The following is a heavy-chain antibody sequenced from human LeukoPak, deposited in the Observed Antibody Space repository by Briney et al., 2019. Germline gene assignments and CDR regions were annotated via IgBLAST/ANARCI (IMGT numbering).Heavy chain of an antibody. CDR3: ARATWKTTATIETNPFDY. D-gene: IGHD1-1*01. CDR2: ISYDGSNK. Sequence: GGSLRLSCAASGFTFSSYAMHWVRQAPGKGLEWVAVISYDGSNKYYADSVKGRFTISRDNSKNTLYLQMNSLRAEDTAVYYCARATWKTTATIETNPFDYWGQGTLVTVSS. J-gene: IGHJ4*02. CDR1: GFTFSSYA. V-gene: IGHV3-30-3*01.